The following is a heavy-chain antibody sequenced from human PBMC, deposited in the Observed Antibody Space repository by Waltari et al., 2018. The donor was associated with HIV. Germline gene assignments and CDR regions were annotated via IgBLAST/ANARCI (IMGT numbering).Heavy chain of an antibody. CDR2: ISTSSSAI. Sequence: EVQLVESGGGLVQPGGSLRLSCTASGFRFRSYSMNWVRQAPGNGLEWVSYISTSSSAIFYADSVKGRFTISRDTAKNSLYLQMNSLRAEDTAVYYCARDRTRYYFDSWGQGTLVTVSS. V-gene: IGHV3-48*01. CDR3: ARDRTRYYFDS. CDR1: GFRFRSYS. J-gene: IGHJ4*02. D-gene: IGHD6-6*01.